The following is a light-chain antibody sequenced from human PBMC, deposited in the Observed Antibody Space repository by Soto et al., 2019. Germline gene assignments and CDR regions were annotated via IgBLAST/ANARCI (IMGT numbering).Light chain of an antibody. CDR2: DNK. Sequence: QSVLTQPPSVSAAPGQTVTISCSGSNSNIGNNFVSWYQQLPGTAPKLLIYDNKKRPSGIPDRFSGSKSGSSATLGITELQTGDEAGYYCGTWDSSLSVWVFGGGTKLTVL. J-gene: IGLJ3*02. CDR3: GTWDSSLSVWV. CDR1: NSNIGNNF. V-gene: IGLV1-51*01.